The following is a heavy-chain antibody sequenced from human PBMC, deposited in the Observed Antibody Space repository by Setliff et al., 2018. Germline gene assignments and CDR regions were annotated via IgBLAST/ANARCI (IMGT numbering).Heavy chain of an antibody. V-gene: IGHV4-38-2*02. D-gene: IGHD4-4*01. J-gene: IGHJ3*02. Sequence: SSETLSLTCAVSGYSISSGYYWGWIRQPPGKGLGWIGSIYYSGSTYYNPSLKSRVTISVDTSKNQFSLKLSSVTAADTAVYYCARDPLTTTVRHAFDIWGQGTMVTVSS. CDR1: GYSISSGYY. CDR3: ARDPLTTTVRHAFDI. CDR2: IYYSGST.